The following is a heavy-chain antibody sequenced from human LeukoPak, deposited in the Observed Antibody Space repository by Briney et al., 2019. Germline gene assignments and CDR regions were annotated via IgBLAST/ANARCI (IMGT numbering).Heavy chain of an antibody. Sequence: GASVKVSCKASGYTFTSYGISWVRQAPGQGLEWMGWISAYNGNTNYAQKLQGTVTMTTDTSTTTVYMELRSLRSDDTAVYYCVRSGYYYDSSGYYHEAFDIWGQGTMVTVSS. J-gene: IGHJ3*02. CDR2: ISAYNGNT. CDR1: GYTFTSYG. D-gene: IGHD3-22*01. CDR3: VRSGYYYDSSGYYHEAFDI. V-gene: IGHV1-18*01.